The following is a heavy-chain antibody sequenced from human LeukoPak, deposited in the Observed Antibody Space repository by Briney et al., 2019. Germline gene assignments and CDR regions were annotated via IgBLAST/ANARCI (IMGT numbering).Heavy chain of an antibody. CDR3: AKDRRAAAAYYYYGMDV. CDR1: GFTFSSYA. CDR2: ISNNGGYT. Sequence: GGSLRLSCAASGFTFSSYAMSWVRQAPGKGLEWVSAISNNGGYTYYADSVQGRFTISRDNSKNTLYLQMNSLRAEDTAVYYCAKDRRAAAAYYYYGMDVWGQGTTVTVSS. V-gene: IGHV3-23*01. D-gene: IGHD6-13*01. J-gene: IGHJ6*02.